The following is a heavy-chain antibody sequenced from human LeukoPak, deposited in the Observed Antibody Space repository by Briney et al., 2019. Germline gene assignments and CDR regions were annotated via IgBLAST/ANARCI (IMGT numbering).Heavy chain of an antibody. J-gene: IGHJ4*02. CDR3: AKDGVLLWFGELFYFDY. Sequence: GGSLRLSCAASGFTFSSYGMSWVRQAPGKGLEWVSAISGSGGSTYYADSVKGRFTISRDNSKNTLYLQMNSLRAEDTAVYYCAKDGVLLWFGELFYFDYWGQGTLVTVSS. D-gene: IGHD3-10*01. V-gene: IGHV3-23*01. CDR1: GFTFSSYG. CDR2: ISGSGGST.